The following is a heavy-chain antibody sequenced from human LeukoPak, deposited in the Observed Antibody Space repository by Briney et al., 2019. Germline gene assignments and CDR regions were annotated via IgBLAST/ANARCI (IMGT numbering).Heavy chain of an antibody. J-gene: IGHJ4*02. Sequence: GGSLRLSCAASGFTFSRYAMTWVRQAPGKGLEWVSYISGDGDTIYHADSVKGRFTTSRDNAKNSLYLQMNSLRAEDTAVYYCARDRGGTVINLDYWGQGTVVTVSS. D-gene: IGHD4-11*01. CDR1: GFTFSRYA. CDR3: ARDRGGTVINLDY. CDR2: ISGDGDTI. V-gene: IGHV3-48*03.